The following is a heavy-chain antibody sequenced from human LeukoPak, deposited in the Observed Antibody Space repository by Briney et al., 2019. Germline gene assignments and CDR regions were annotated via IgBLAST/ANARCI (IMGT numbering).Heavy chain of an antibody. CDR2: IYYNGGT. CDR1: GGSISSSNW. J-gene: IGHJ4*02. V-gene: IGHV4-4*02. Sequence: SETLSLTCAVSGGSISSSNWWSWVRQPPGKGLEWIAEIYYNGGTNYNPSLESRITISVDTSKNQFSLKMRSVTAADTAMYYCAILPCGAGDGTKRDCWGQGTLVTVSS. CDR3: AILPCGAGDGTKRDC. D-gene: IGHD6-13*01.